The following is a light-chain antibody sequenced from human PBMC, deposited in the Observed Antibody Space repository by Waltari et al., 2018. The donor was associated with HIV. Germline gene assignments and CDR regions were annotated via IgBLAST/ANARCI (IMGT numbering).Light chain of an antibody. V-gene: IGLV3-1*01. Sequence: SYEMTQPPSVPVPSGQTASNTCPGAKTGDKHACWYQQKPGQSPVLVIYQDRKRPSGIPWRFSSSNSRTTATLTSVGTQAMDEAYYYCQAWNSVTVVFGGGTKLTVL. CDR3: QAWNSVTVV. J-gene: IGLJ2*01. CDR2: QDR. CDR1: KTGDKH.